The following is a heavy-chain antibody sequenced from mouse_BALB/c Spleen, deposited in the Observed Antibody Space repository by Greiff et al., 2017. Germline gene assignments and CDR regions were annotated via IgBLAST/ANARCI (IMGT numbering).Heavy chain of an antibody. V-gene: IGHV14-3*02. J-gene: IGHJ3*01. CDR3: AIERTYCNYEAY. CDR2: IDPANGNT. Sequence: EVQLQQSGAELVKPGASVKLSCTASGFNIKDTYLHWVKQRPEQGLEWIGRIDPANGNTKYDPKFQGKATITADTSSNTAYLQLSSLTSEDTAVYYCAIERTYCNYEAYWGQGTLVTVSA. CDR1: GFNIKDTY. D-gene: IGHD2-1*01.